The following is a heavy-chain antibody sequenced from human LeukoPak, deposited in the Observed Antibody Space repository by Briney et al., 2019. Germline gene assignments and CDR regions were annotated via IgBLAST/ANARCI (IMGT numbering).Heavy chain of an antibody. CDR3: ARHYTRPNYYDSSGYPSKPPYYYYYMDV. V-gene: IGHV4-39*01. Sequence: SETLSLTCTVSGDSISTTIYYWGWIRQPPGKGLEWIGSISYSGSTYYNPSLKSRVTISVDTSKNQFSLKLSSVTAADTAVYYCARHYTRPNYYDSSGYPSKPPYYYYYMDVWGKGTTVTVSS. J-gene: IGHJ6*03. D-gene: IGHD3-22*01. CDR1: GDSISTTIYY. CDR2: ISYSGST.